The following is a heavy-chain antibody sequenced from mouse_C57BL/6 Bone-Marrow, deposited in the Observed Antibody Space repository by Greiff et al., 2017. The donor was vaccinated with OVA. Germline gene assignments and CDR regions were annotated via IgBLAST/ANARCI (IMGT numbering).Heavy chain of an antibody. Sequence: EVKLVESGGGLVQPKGSLKLSCAASGFSFNTYAMNWVRQAPGKGLEWVARISSKSNNYATYYADSVKDRFTISRDDSESMLYLQMNNLKTEDTAMDYCVRHKVLRGFGYWGQGTTLTVSS. D-gene: IGHD1-1*01. J-gene: IGHJ2*01. V-gene: IGHV10-1*01. CDR1: GFSFNTYA. CDR2: ISSKSNNYAT. CDR3: VRHKVLRGFGY.